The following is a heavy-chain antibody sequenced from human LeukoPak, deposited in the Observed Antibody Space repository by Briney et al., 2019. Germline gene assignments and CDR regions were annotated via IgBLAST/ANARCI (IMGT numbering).Heavy chain of an antibody. CDR2: IYYSGST. CDR3: ARVRGRGRYYYDSSGYFFDY. CDR1: GGSISGADYY. D-gene: IGHD3-22*01. J-gene: IGHJ4*02. Sequence: SETLSLTCTVSGGSISGADYYWSWIRQHPGKGLEWIGYIYYSGSTYYNPSLKSRVTISVDTSKNQFSLKLSSVTAADTAVYYCARVRGRGRYYYDSSGYFFDYWGQGTLVTVSS. V-gene: IGHV4-31*03.